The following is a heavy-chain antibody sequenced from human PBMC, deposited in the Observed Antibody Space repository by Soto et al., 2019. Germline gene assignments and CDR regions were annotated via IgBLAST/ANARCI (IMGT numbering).Heavy chain of an antibody. J-gene: IGHJ4*02. Sequence: QITLKESGPPLVKPTQTLTLTCSFSGFSLRTTGVGVAWIRQPPGKALEWLAIIYWDDEKRYSPSLQSRLTITKDTSKNQVVLTMSDMDPVDTATYFCAYSFPDIFDYWGQGALVIVSS. V-gene: IGHV2-5*02. CDR2: IYWDDEK. D-gene: IGHD3-9*01. CDR3: AYSFPDIFDY. CDR1: GFSLRTTGVG.